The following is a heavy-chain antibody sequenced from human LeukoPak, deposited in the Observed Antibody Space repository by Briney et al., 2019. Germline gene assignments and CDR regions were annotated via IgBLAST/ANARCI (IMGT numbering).Heavy chain of an antibody. Sequence: GESLKISCKGSGYRFTNYWIGWVRQMPGKGLEWMAIIYPSDSDIRYNPSFQGQVTISADKSISTAYLQWSSLEASDTAMYYCARHHSDILTGFLGYWGQGTLVTVSS. CDR3: ARHHSDILTGFLGY. CDR2: IYPSDSDI. D-gene: IGHD3-9*01. J-gene: IGHJ4*02. V-gene: IGHV5-51*01. CDR1: GYRFTNYW.